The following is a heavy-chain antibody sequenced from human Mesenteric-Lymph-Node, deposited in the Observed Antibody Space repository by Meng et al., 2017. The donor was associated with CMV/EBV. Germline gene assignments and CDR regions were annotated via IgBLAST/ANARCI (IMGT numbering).Heavy chain of an antibody. D-gene: IGHD3-10*01. CDR3: ARDFRGLNYALDY. CDR2: IYSSGST. V-gene: IGHV4-59*01. CDR1: GGSISSYY. J-gene: IGHJ4*02. Sequence: SETLSLTCTVSGGSISSYYWSWIRQPPGKGLEWIGYIYSSGSTKYNPSLKGRVTISVDTSKNQFSLKLRSVTAADTAVYYCARDFRGLNYALDYWGQGTLVTVSS.